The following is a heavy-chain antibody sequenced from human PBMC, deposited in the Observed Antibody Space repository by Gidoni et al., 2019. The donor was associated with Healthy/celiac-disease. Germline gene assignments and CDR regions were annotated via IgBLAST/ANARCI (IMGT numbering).Heavy chain of an antibody. CDR1: GFSLSTSGMR. Sequence: QVTLKESGPALVKPTQTLTLTCTFSGFSLSTSGMRVSWIRQPPGKALEWLARIDWDDDKFYSTSLKTRLTISKDTSKTQVVLTMTNMDPMDTATYYCARRYCSGGSCYFDYWGQGTLVTVSS. CDR3: ARRYCSGGSCYFDY. J-gene: IGHJ4*02. CDR2: IDWDDDK. D-gene: IGHD2-15*01. V-gene: IGHV2-70*04.